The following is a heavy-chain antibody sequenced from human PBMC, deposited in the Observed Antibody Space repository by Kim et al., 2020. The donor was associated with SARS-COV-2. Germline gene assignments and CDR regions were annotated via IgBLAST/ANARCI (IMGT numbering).Heavy chain of an antibody. J-gene: IGHJ4*02. CDR3: ARFYGSGTGFDY. D-gene: IGHD3-10*01. V-gene: IGHV4-30-2*01. CDR2: IYHSGST. Sequence: SETLSLTCAVSGGSISSGGYSWSWIRQPPGKGLEWIGYIYHSGSTYYNPSLKSRVTISVDSSKNQFSLKLSSVTAADTAVYYCARFYGSGTGFDYWGQGTLVTVSS. CDR1: GGSISSGGYS.